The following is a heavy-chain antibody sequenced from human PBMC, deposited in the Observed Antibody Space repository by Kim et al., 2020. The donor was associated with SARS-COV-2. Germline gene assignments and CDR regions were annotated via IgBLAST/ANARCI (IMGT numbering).Heavy chain of an antibody. CDR3: ARAHGGNSGAIDY. V-gene: IGHV1-2*06. CDR2: INPNSGGT. D-gene: IGHD2-21*02. J-gene: IGHJ4*02. Sequence: ASVKVSCKASGYTFTGYYMHWVRQAPGQGLEWMGRINPNSGGTNYAQKFQGRVTMTRDTSISTAYMELSRLRSDDTAVYYCARAHGGNSGAIDYWGQGTLVTVSS. CDR1: GYTFTGYY.